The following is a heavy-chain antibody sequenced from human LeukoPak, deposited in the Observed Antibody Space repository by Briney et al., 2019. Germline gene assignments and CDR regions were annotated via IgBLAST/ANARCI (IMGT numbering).Heavy chain of an antibody. J-gene: IGHJ4*01. V-gene: IGHV4-39*01. CDR1: GGSVSSSNYY. Sequence: SKTLSLTCSVSGGSVSSSNYYWGWIRQPPGEGLEWIGNLYYSGNAYSKPSLKSRLTISIDPSKNQFSLTLTSVNAADTAVYYCASGAYSSGSFVNWGHGTLVTVSS. CDR3: ASGAYSSGSFVN. CDR2: LYYSGNA. D-gene: IGHD3-10*01.